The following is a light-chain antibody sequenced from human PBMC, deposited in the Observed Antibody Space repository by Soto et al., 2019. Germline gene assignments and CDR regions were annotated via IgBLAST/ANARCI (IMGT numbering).Light chain of an antibody. J-gene: IGLJ2*01. V-gene: IGLV1-40*01. CDR1: SSNIGAGYD. CDR2: GNS. CDR3: QSYDSSLSGSVV. Sequence: QSVLTQPPSVSGAPGQRVTISCTGSSSNIGAGYDVHWYQQLPGTAPKLLIYGNSNRPSGVPDRFSGSKSGTSASLAITGLQAEDEPDYYCQSYDSSLSGSVVFGGGTQLTVL.